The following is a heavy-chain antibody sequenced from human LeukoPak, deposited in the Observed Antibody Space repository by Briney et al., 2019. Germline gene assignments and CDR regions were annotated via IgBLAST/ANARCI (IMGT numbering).Heavy chain of an antibody. CDR2: IYSGGST. D-gene: IGHD3-16*01. Sequence: PGGSLRLSCAASGFTVSSNYMSWVRQAPGKGLEWVSVIYSGGSTYYADSVKGRFTISRDNSKNTLYLQMNSLRAEDTAVYYCARGDDYVWGNLYGMDVWGQGTTVTVSS. J-gene: IGHJ6*02. V-gene: IGHV3-53*01. CDR1: GFTVSSNY. CDR3: ARGDDYVWGNLYGMDV.